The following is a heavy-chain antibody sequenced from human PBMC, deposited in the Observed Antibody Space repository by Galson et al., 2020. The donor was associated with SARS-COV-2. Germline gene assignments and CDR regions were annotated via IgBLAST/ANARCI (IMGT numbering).Heavy chain of an antibody. CDR3: GGGSGWLCDY. V-gene: IGHV3-7*04. CDR2: IHGDGSLN. CDR1: GLSFSNSW. J-gene: IGHJ4*02. Sequence: GGSLRLSCAASGLSFSNSWMSWVSRAPGKGLEWVANIHGDGSLNTYVDSVKGRFTISRDNADNSVYLQMDSLRLEDTAVYYCGGGSGWLCDYWGQGILVTVSS. D-gene: IGHD6-19*01.